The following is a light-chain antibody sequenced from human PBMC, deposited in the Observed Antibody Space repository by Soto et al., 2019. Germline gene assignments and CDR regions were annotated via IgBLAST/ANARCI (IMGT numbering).Light chain of an antibody. CDR1: SSNIGNNY. Sequence: QSVLTQPPSVSAAPGQKVTISCSGSSSNIGNNYVSWYQQLPGTAPKLLIYDNNKRPSGIPDRFSGSKSGTSATLGITGLQTGDEADDYCGTWDSSLSAGEVFGGGTKVTVL. J-gene: IGLJ2*01. CDR3: GTWDSSLSAGEV. V-gene: IGLV1-51*01. CDR2: DNN.